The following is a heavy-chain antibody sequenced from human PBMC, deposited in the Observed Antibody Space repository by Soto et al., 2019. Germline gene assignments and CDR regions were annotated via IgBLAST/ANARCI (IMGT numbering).Heavy chain of an antibody. V-gene: IGHV1-18*01. CDR1: GYTFTSYG. CDR3: ARRQWLVGGYYYGLDV. Sequence: QVQLVQYGAEVKKPGASVKVSCKASGYTFTSYGISWVRQAPGQGLEWMGWTSDYNGNTNYAQKLQGRVTMTTDTPTSTAYMELRSLRSDDTAVYYCARRQWLVGGYYYGLDVWGQGTTVTVSS. CDR2: TSDYNGNT. D-gene: IGHD6-19*01. J-gene: IGHJ6*02.